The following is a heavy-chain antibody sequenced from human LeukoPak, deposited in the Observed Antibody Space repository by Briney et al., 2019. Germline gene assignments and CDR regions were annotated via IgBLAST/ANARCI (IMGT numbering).Heavy chain of an antibody. V-gene: IGHV3-23*01. Sequence: GGSLRLSYAASGFTFSSYGMSWVRQAPGKGLEWVSAISGSGGSTYYADSVKGRFVISRDNSKNTLYLQMNSLRAEDTAVYYCARDGSGYDDAFDIWGQGTMVTVSS. CDR1: GFTFSSYG. CDR3: ARDGSGYDDAFDI. CDR2: ISGSGGST. D-gene: IGHD3-10*01. J-gene: IGHJ3*02.